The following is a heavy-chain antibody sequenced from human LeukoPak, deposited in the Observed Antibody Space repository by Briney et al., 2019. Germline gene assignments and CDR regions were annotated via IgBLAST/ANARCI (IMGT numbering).Heavy chain of an antibody. Sequence: SVKVSCKASGGSFSSSSIGWVRQAPGQGLEWMGGNIPVFGTPSYAQSFQGRVTITADDSAKTAYMELHSLRSGDTAIYYCAREDYDDSVYSPLDFWGQGTLVTVSS. J-gene: IGHJ4*02. CDR1: GGSFSSSS. CDR2: NIPVFGTP. V-gene: IGHV1-69*13. CDR3: AREDYDDSVYSPLDF. D-gene: IGHD5/OR15-5a*01.